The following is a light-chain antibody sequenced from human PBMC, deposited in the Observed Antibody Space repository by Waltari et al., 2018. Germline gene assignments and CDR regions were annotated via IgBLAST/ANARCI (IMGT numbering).Light chain of an antibody. CDR3: AAWDDRLNGGV. V-gene: IGLV1-44*01. CDR2: GNY. CDR1: SSNLGTNT. Sequence: QSVLTQPPSASGTPGQTVTISCSGGSSNLGTNTVNWYRQVPGAAPKLLIYGNYQRPAGVPARFSGSKAGTSASLASSGLQSEDEADYYCAAWDDRLNGGVFGGGTKLTVL. J-gene: IGLJ3*02.